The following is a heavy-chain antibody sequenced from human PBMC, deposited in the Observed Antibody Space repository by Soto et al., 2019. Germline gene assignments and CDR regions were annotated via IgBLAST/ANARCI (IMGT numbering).Heavy chain of an antibody. J-gene: IGHJ3*02. V-gene: IGHV3-7*01. D-gene: IGHD3-9*01. CDR1: GFTFSSYW. Sequence: GSLRLSCAASGFTFSSYWMSWVRQAPGKGLEWVANIKQDGSEKYYVDSVKGRSTISRDNAKNSLYLQMNSLRAEDTAVYYCARDIVHYDILTGSNAFDIWGQGTMVTVSS. CDR2: IKQDGSEK. CDR3: ARDIVHYDILTGSNAFDI.